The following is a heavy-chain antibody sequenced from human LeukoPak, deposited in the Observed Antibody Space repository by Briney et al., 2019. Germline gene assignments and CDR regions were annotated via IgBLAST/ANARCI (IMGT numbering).Heavy chain of an antibody. D-gene: IGHD6-13*01. CDR1: GYTFTSYG. Sequence: GASVKVSCKASGYTFTSYGISWVRQAPGQGLEWMGWISAYNGNTNYAQKLQGRVTTTTDESTSTAYMELSSLRSEDTAVYYCARDGQQLVTSYYYYYMDVWGKGTTVTVSS. J-gene: IGHJ6*03. CDR2: ISAYNGNT. V-gene: IGHV1-18*01. CDR3: ARDGQQLVTSYYYYYMDV.